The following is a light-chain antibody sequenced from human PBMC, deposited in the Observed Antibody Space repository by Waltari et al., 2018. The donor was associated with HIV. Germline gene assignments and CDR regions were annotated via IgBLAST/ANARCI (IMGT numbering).Light chain of an antibody. CDR3: QSCDGSLGGYV. V-gene: IGLV2-23*01. CDR1: SSDIGNYNL. Sequence: QSALTQPASVSGSPGQSITIPCTGTSSDIGNYNLVSWYQQHPGKAPKLIIYEGIRRPSGVSSRISGSKSANTASLTVSGLQAEAEADYYGQSCDGSLGGYVFGTGTAVTVL. CDR2: EGI. J-gene: IGLJ1*01.